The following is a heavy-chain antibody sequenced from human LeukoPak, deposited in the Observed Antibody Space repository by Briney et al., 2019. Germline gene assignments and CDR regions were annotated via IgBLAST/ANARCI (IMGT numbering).Heavy chain of an antibody. J-gene: IGHJ5*02. Sequence: SETLSLTCTVSGGFISSYYWSWIRQPPGKGLEWIGYIYYSGSTNYNPSLKRRVTISVDTSKNQFSLKLSSVTAADTAVYYCARLIAAAGTLFDPWGQGTLVTVSS. D-gene: IGHD6-13*01. CDR1: GGFISSYY. V-gene: IGHV4-59*08. CDR2: IYYSGST. CDR3: ARLIAAAGTLFDP.